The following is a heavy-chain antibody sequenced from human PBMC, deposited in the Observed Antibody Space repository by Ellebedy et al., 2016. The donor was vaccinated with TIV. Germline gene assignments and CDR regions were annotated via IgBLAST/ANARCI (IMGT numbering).Heavy chain of an antibody. CDR3: ARVDTAMVD. CDR1: GGSISSYY. CDR2: IYYSGST. V-gene: IGHV4-59*12. D-gene: IGHD5-18*01. J-gene: IGHJ4*02. Sequence: MPSETLSLTCTVSGGSISSYYWSWIRQPPGKGLEWIGYIYYSGSTNYNPSLKSRVTISVDTSKNQFSLKLSSVTAADTAVYYCARVDTAMVDWGQGTLVTVSS.